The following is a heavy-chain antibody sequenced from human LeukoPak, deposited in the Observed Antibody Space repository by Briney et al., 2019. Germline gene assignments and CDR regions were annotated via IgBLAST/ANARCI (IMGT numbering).Heavy chain of an antibody. CDR1: GFTFSSYW. Sequence: GGSLRLSCAASGFTFSSYWMHWVRQAPGKGLVWVSRIKSDGGNTNYADSVKGRFTTSRDNAKNTLHLQMNSLRAEDTAVYYCARGGYYGSGRYYFDSWGQGTLVTVSS. CDR2: IKSDGGNT. CDR3: ARGGYYGSGRYYFDS. V-gene: IGHV3-74*01. J-gene: IGHJ4*02. D-gene: IGHD3-3*01.